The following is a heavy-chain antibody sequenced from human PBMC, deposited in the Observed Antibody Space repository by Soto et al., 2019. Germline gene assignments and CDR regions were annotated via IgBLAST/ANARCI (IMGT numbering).Heavy chain of an antibody. D-gene: IGHD3-10*01. Sequence: TRSLTCSRSGSSISSSNWWSWGRPPPGKGLEWIGEICHSGSTNYNPSLKSRVTISVDKSKNQFSLKLSSVTAADTAVYYCATLPITMVRGVFTYNGMKVWGQGTTVNV. CDR1: GSSISSSNW. J-gene: IGHJ6*02. V-gene: IGHV4-4*02. CDR2: ICHSGST. CDR3: ATLPITMVRGVFTYNGMKV.